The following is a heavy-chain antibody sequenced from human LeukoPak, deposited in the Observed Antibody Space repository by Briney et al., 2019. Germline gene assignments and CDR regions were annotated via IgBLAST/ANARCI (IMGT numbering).Heavy chain of an antibody. CDR1: GGSISSGSYY. V-gene: IGHV4-61*02. CDR3: ARVDFWSGYPDY. J-gene: IGHJ4*02. Sequence: SETLSLTCTVSGGSISSGSYYWSWVRQPAGKGLEWIGRIYTSGSTNYNPSLKSRVTISVDTSKNQFSLKLSSVTAADTAVYYCARVDFWSGYPDYWGQGTLVTVSS. D-gene: IGHD3-3*01. CDR2: IYTSGST.